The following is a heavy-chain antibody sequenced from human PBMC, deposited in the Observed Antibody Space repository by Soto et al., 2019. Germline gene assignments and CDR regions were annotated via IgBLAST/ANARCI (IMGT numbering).Heavy chain of an antibody. J-gene: IGHJ5*02. CDR3: ASRVQTSTVTTHDIWFAP. V-gene: IGHV4-59*08. D-gene: IGHD1-1*01. CDR1: GCSISHYY. CDR2: IYYAGNT. Sequence: PSETLSLPCTVSGCSISHYYFRWIRQPPGKGLEWVGYIYYAGNTSYNPSLKSRVTMSLETSKSQFSLRLSSVTAADTAVYYCASRVQTSTVTTHDIWFAPWGQGTRVTVSS.